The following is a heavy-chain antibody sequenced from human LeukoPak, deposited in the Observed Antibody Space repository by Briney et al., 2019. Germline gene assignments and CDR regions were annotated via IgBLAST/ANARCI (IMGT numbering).Heavy chain of an antibody. CDR2: IYRSGNT. D-gene: IGHD4/OR15-4a*01. CDR3: VRDSYGGNRVFDY. CDR1: GDSISSSNYY. V-gene: IGHV4-39*01. Sequence: SETLSLTCIVSGDSISSSNYYWGWIRQPPGKGLEWIGSIYRSGNTYYNPSLKSRVTTSVDTSKNQFSLKLSSVTAADTAVYYCVRDSYGGNRVFDYWGQGTLVTVSS. J-gene: IGHJ4*02.